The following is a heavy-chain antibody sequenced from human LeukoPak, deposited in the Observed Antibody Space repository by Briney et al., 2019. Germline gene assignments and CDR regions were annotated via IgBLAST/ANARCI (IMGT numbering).Heavy chain of an antibody. CDR3: ARGVRFDILTGYYNSYYGMDV. Sequence: SVKVSCKASGGTFSSYAISWVRQAPGQGLEWMGRIIPILGIANYAQKFQGRVTITADKSTSTAYMELSSLRSEDTAVYYCARGVRFDILTGYYNSYYGMDVWGQGTTVTVSS. V-gene: IGHV1-69*04. J-gene: IGHJ6*02. D-gene: IGHD3-9*01. CDR1: GGTFSSYA. CDR2: IIPILGIA.